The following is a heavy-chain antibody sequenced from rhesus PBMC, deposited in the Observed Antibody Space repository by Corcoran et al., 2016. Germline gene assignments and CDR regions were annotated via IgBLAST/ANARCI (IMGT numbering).Heavy chain of an antibody. CDR3: AREGRIYSLFDY. CDR2: IYGGSGST. Sequence: QVQLQQWGEGLVKPSETLSLTCAVYGGSISSGYGWGWIRQPPGKGLEWIGQIYGGSGSTYYNPSLKSRVTVSKDTSKNQFSLKLSSVTAADTAVYYCAREGRIYSLFDYWGQGVLVTVSS. J-gene: IGHJ4*01. D-gene: IGHD2-27*01. V-gene: IGHV4S7*01. CDR1: GGSISSGYG.